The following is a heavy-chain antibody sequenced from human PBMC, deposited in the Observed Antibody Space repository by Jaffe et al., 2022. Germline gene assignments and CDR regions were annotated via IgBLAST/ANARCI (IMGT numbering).Heavy chain of an antibody. CDR1: GGSISTYY. V-gene: IGHV4-59*01. Sequence: QVQLQESGPGLVKPSETLSLTCTVSGGSISTYYWSWIRQPPGKGLEWIGYIYDSGSTNYNPSLKSRVIISVDTSESQFSLKLSSVTAADTAVYYCARDSTWGCFDYWGQGILVTVSS. D-gene: IGHD3-16*01. CDR2: IYDSGST. J-gene: IGHJ4*02. CDR3: ARDSTWGCFDY.